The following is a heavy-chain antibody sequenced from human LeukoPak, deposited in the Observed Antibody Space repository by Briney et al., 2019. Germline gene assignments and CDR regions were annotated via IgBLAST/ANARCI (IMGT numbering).Heavy chain of an antibody. V-gene: IGHV4-39*01. J-gene: IGHJ4*02. CDR1: GGSISSRSYY. Sequence: SETLSLTCTVSGGSISSRSYYWGWIRQPPGKGLEWIGSIYYSGSTYYNPSLKSRVTISVDTSKNQFSLKLSSVTAADTAVYYCARHQLLWIVGATTTPLDYWGQGTLVTVSS. CDR2: IYYSGST. CDR3: ARHQLLWIVGATTTPLDY. D-gene: IGHD1-26*01.